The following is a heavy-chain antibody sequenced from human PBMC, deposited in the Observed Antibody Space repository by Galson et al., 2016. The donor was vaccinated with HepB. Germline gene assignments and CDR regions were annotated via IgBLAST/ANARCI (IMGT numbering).Heavy chain of an antibody. V-gene: IGHV3-33*01. Sequence: SLRLSCATSGFTFSSYNIHWVRHVPGKGLGWVAVIWHDGSNKYYGDSVKGRFSISRDNSKNTLDLQMNSLRAEDSALYFCARDLEAGTTCAYWGQGTRLTVSS. J-gene: IGHJ4*02. D-gene: IGHD1-7*01. CDR2: IWHDGSNK. CDR1: GFTFSSYN. CDR3: ARDLEAGTTCAY.